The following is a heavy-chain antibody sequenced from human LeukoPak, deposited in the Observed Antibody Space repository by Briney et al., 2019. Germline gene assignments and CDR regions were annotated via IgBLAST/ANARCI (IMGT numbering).Heavy chain of an antibody. V-gene: IGHV3-23*01. J-gene: IGHJ4*02. CDR1: GCTFDDYA. CDR3: AKSPLRGPFDY. CDR2: ISGSGGST. Sequence: GGSLRLSCAASGCTFDDYAMHWVRQAPGKGLEWVSAISGSGGSTYYADSVKGRFTISRDNSKNTLYLQMNSLRAEDTAVYYCAKSPLRGPFDYWGQGTLVTVSS.